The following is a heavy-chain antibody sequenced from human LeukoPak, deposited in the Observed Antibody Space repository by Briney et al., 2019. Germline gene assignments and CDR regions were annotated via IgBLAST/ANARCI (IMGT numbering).Heavy chain of an antibody. CDR2: IHPSGGNS. V-gene: IGHV1-46*01. CDR1: GYTFTSHY. Sequence: GASVKVSCKASGYTFTSHYVHWVRQAPGQGLEWMGIIHPSGGNSRNTQNFQGRVTMTRDTSTSTVYLELSSLRCEDTAVYYCARDCSSTTCQGPVLDFWGQGTLVTVSS. CDR3: ARDCSSTTCQGPVLDF. J-gene: IGHJ4*02. D-gene: IGHD2/OR15-2a*01.